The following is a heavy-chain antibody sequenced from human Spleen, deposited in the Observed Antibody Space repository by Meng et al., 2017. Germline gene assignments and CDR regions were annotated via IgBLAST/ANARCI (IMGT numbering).Heavy chain of an antibody. CDR2: INHSGST. CDR1: GGSFSDYY. D-gene: IGHD3-10*01. CDR3: ARTRTYGSGSSGSLNFDY. J-gene: IGHJ4*02. Sequence: SCVVSGGSFSDYYWSWIRQPPGKGLEWIGEINHSGSTNYNPSLESRATISVDTSQNNLSLKLSSVTAADSAVYYCARTRTYGSGSSGSLNFDYWGQGTLVTVSS. V-gene: IGHV4-34*01.